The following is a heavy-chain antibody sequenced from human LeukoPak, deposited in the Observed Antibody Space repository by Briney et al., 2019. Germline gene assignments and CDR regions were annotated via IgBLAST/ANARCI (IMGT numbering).Heavy chain of an antibody. CDR1: GYTFTSYD. CDR3: AGGPCERTYSDY. V-gene: IGHV1-8*01. Sequence: ASVKVSCKASGYTFTSYDINWVRQAAGQGLEWIGWMNPNNGNSGFAQKFHDRVTMTRNTSRTTAYMELSRLTSEEGPVYYCAGGPCERTYSDYWGQGTLVTVSS. D-gene: IGHD4-11*01. J-gene: IGHJ4*02. CDR2: MNPNNGNS.